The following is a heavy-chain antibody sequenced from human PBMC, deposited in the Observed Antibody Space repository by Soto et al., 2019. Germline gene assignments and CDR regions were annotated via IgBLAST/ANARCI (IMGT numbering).Heavy chain of an antibody. CDR2: INHSGST. D-gene: IGHD6-6*01. Sequence: QVQLQQWGAGLLKPSETLSLTCAVYGGSFSGYYWSWIRQPPGKGLEWIGEINHSGSTNYNPSLKSRVTISVDTSKNQFSLKLSSVTAADTAVYYCARRRLSLPRPYSSSSRWFDPWGQGTLVTVSS. CDR3: ARRRLSLPRPYSSSSRWFDP. J-gene: IGHJ5*02. CDR1: GGSFSGYY. V-gene: IGHV4-34*01.